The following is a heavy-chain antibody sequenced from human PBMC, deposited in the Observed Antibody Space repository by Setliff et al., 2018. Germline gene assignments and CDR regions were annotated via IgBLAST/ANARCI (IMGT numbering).Heavy chain of an antibody. D-gene: IGHD3-3*01. Sequence: KTSETLSLTCTVSGGSVGSDYNYWSWIRQPAGKGLEWIGQIYTSWSTNYNPSLKSRVTISLDASKNQFSLELTSVTAADTAVYYCARDDTYDFWGGHGHLDSWGQGILVTVSS. J-gene: IGHJ4*02. CDR2: IYTSWST. V-gene: IGHV4-61*09. CDR1: GGSVGSDYNY. CDR3: ARDDTYDFWGGHGHLDS.